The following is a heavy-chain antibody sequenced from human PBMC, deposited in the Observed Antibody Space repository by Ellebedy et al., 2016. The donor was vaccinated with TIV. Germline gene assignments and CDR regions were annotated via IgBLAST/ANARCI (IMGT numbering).Heavy chain of an antibody. CDR1: GFTFSSYA. Sequence: GESLKISCVASGFTFSSYAINWVRQAPGKGLEWVTVISYDGGDEYYADSVRGRFTISRDNSKNTLYMQMNSLRVEDTATYYCATQMWDSNYWGQGTVVTVSS. J-gene: IGHJ4*02. D-gene: IGHD1-26*01. V-gene: IGHV3-30-3*01. CDR3: ATQMWDSNY. CDR2: ISYDGGDE.